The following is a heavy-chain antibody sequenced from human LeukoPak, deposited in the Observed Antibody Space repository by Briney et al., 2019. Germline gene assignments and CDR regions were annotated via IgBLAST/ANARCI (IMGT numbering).Heavy chain of an antibody. CDR1: GYTFTSYY. J-gene: IGHJ5*02. D-gene: IGHD3-3*01. CDR3: ARDSATYDFWSGLNWFDP. CDR2: INPSGGST. Sequence: ASVKVSCKASGYTFTSYYMHWVRQAPGQGLEWMGIINPSGGSTSYAQKFQGRVTLTRDTSTSTVYMELSSLRSEDTAVYYCARDSATYDFWSGLNWFDPWGQGTLVTVSS. V-gene: IGHV1-46*01.